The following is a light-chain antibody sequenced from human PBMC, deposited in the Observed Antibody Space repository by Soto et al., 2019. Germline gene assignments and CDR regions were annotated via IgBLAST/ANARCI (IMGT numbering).Light chain of an antibody. CDR1: QDISTF. J-gene: IGKJ2*01. V-gene: IGKV1-8*01. CDR3: QQYYSYPQT. CDR2: TAS. Sequence: AIRMTQSPSSLSASTGDRVTITYRASQDISTFLAWYQQKPGKAPKLLIYTASTLQTGVPSRFSGSGSGTDFTLTITSLQSEDFATYYCQQYYSYPQTFGQGTKLEIK.